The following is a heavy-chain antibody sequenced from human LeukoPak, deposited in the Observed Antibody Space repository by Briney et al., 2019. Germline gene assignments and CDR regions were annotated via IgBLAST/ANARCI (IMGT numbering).Heavy chain of an antibody. D-gene: IGHD2-15*01. V-gene: IGHV3-21*01. J-gene: IGHJ4*02. CDR2: ISSSSSYI. CDR3: AREYCSGGSCYHPSFDY. Sequence: GGSLRLSCAASGFTFSGYSMNWVRQAPGKGLEWVSSISSSSSYIYYADSVKGRFTISRDNAKNSLYLQMNSLRAEDTAVYYCAREYCSGGSCYHPSFDYWGQGTLVTVSS. CDR1: GFTFSGYS.